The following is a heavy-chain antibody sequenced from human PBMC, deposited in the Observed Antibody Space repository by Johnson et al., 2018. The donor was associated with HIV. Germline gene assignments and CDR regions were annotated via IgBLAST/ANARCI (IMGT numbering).Heavy chain of an antibody. J-gene: IGHJ3*02. CDR1: GFTFSSYG. V-gene: IGHV3-33*01. CDR2: IWYDGSNK. Sequence: QMQLVESGGGVVQPGRSLRLSCAASGFTFSSYGMHWVRQAPGKGLESVAVIWYDGSNKYYEDSVRGRFTISRDNSKNTLYLQMNSLRAEDTAVYYCALLRGAAGDDAFDIWGQGTMVTVSS. CDR3: ALLRGAAGDDAFDI. D-gene: IGHD6-13*01.